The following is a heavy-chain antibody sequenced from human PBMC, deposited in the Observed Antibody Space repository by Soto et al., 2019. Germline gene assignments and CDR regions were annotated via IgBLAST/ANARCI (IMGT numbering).Heavy chain of an antibody. V-gene: IGHV3-7*05. J-gene: IGHJ4*02. CDR3: AKSLSAIPGDS. Sequence: EVQLVESGGGLVQSGGSLRLSCAASGFPFSSAWMSWVRQGPGKGPEWVANIKQDGSEIYYVDSVKGRFTISRDNAKSSLYLQMTSLRAEDTAVYHCAKSLSAIPGDSWGQGTLVVVSS. CDR2: IKQDGSEI. CDR1: GFPFSSAW. D-gene: IGHD2-2*01.